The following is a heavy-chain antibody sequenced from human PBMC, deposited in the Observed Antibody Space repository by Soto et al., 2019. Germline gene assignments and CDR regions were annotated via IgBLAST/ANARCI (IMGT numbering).Heavy chain of an antibody. Sequence: QVHLVQSGGEVKKPGASVKVSCKASGNTFPSYIMHWVRRAPGQRLEWMGWIFGGNGNTKYSQKFQGRVTITRDTSASTVYMELSSLTSEDTAVYYCARGLGVAVNTPFGYWGQGTLVTVSS. CDR2: IFGGNGNT. V-gene: IGHV1-3*01. CDR3: ARGLGVAVNTPFGY. D-gene: IGHD6-19*01. CDR1: GNTFPSYI. J-gene: IGHJ4*02.